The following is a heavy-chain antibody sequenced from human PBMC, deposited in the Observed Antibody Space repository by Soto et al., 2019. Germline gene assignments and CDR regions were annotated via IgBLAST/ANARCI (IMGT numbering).Heavy chain of an antibody. V-gene: IGHV1-18*01. Sequence: GASVKVSCKASGYTFTSYGISWVRQAPGQGLEWMGWISAYNGNTNYAQKLQGRVTMTTDTSTSTAYMELRSLRSDDTAVYYCATCGGESVYSYYYGMDVWGQRTTVPVSS. CDR2: ISAYNGNT. CDR3: ATCGGESVYSYYYGMDV. J-gene: IGHJ6*02. D-gene: IGHD2-21*01. CDR1: GYTFTSYG.